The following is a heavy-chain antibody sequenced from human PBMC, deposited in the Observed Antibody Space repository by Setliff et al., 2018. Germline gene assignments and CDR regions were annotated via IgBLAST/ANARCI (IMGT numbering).Heavy chain of an antibody. V-gene: IGHV3-48*03. J-gene: IGHJ4*02. CDR1: GFTFSSYE. D-gene: IGHD5-18*01. Sequence: GGSLRLSCAASGFTFSSYEMNWVRQAPGKGLEWVSYISSSGSTIYYADSVKGRFTISRDNAKNSLYLQMNGLRAEGTAVYYCVRVYAYSYGFDSWGQGTQVTVSS. CDR2: ISSSGSTI. CDR3: VRVYAYSYGFDS.